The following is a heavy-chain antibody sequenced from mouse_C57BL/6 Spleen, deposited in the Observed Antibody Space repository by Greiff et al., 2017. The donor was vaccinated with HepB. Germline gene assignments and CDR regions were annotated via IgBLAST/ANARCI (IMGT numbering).Heavy chain of an antibody. V-gene: IGHV1-59*01. D-gene: IGHD4-1*01. CDR3: ARSRLGRGGYYFDY. CDR1: GYTFTSYW. CDR2: IDPSDSYT. J-gene: IGHJ2*01. Sequence: QVQLQQPGAELVRPGTSVKLSCKASGYTFTSYWMHWVKQRPGQGLEWIGVIDPSDSYTNYNQKFKGKATLTVDTSSSTAYMQLSSLTSEDSAVYYCARSRLGRGGYYFDYWGQGTTLTVSS.